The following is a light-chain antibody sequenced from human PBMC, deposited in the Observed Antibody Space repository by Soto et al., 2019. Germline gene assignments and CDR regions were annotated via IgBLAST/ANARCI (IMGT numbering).Light chain of an antibody. V-gene: IGLV1-51*02. CDR3: GTWDSSLNAYV. CDR1: NSNIGNNY. J-gene: IGLJ1*01. Sequence: QSVLTQPPSVSAAPGQKVTISCSGSNSNIGNNYVSWYQQLPGTAPKLLIYENDKRPSGIPDRFSGSKSGTSATLGITGLLTGDEADYYCGTWDSSLNAYVSGTGTKLTVL. CDR2: END.